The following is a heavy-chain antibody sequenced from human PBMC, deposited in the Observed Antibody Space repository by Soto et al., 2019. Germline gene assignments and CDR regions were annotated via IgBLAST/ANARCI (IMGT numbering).Heavy chain of an antibody. CDR2: IYWDDDK. V-gene: IGHV2-5*02. Sequence: QITLKESGPTLVKPTQTLTLTCTLSGFSLSTSGVGVGWIRQPPGKALEWLALIYWDDDKRYSPSLKSRLIITXXTXKXXVVLTMTNMDPVDTATYYCAHRLRARSGYYNAWGYWGQGTLVTVSS. D-gene: IGHD3-22*01. CDR3: AHRLRARSGYYNAWGY. J-gene: IGHJ4*02. CDR1: GFSLSTSGVG.